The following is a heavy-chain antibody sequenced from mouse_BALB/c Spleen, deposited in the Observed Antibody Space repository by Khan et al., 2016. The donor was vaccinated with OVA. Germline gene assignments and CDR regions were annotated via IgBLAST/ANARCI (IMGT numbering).Heavy chain of an antibody. CDR1: GFIFSSYS. D-gene: IGHD4-1*01. CDR3: ASHLTGSFAY. J-gene: IGHJ3*01. Sequence: EVELVESGGDLVKPGGSPKLSCAASGFIFSSYSMSWVRQTPDKRLEWVATISSGGDYTYYPDNVKGRFTISRDNAKNTLYLQMNSLKSEDTAMYYCASHLTGSFAYWGQGTLVTVSA. CDR2: ISSGGDYT. V-gene: IGHV5-6*01.